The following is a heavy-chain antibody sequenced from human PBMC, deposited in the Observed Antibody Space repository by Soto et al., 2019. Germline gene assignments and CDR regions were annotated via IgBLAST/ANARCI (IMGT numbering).Heavy chain of an antibody. V-gene: IGHV3-23*01. J-gene: IGHJ6*03. CDR3: AKVPPRLYYGDYGRYYYMDV. Sequence: GGSLRLSCAASGFTFSSYAMSWVRQAPGKGLEWVSAISGSGGSTYYADSVKGRFTISRDNSKNTLYLQMNSLRAEDTAVYYCAKVPPRLYYGDYGRYYYMDVWGKGTTVTVSS. CDR1: GFTFSSYA. D-gene: IGHD4-17*01. CDR2: ISGSGGST.